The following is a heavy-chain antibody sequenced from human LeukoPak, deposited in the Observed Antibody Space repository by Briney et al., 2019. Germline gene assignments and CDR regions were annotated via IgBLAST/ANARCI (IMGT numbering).Heavy chain of an antibody. D-gene: IGHD5-12*01. CDR3: ARDRGVATFFDY. J-gene: IGHJ4*02. CDR2: INSDGSST. CDR1: GFTFSSYW. V-gene: IGHV3-74*01. Sequence: PGGSLRLSCAASGFTFSSYWMHWVRQAPGKGLVWVSRINSDGSSTNYADSVKGRFTISRDNGKNTLYLQMNSLRAEDTAVYYCARDRGVATFFDYWGQGTLVTVSS.